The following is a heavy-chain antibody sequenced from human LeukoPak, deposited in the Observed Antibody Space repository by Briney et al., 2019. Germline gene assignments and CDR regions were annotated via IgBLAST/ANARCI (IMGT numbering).Heavy chain of an antibody. CDR3: VRDPSYGSSWYYYMDV. D-gene: IGHD6-13*01. CDR2: INRDGTKT. CDR1: GFTFTSFW. V-gene: IGHV3-7*01. J-gene: IGHJ6*03. Sequence: GGSLRLSCAASGFTFTSFWMTWVRQSPGKGLEWVANINRDGTKTTYVDSVKGRFTISRDNAKNSLFLHMSSLRAEDTAVYYCVRDPSYGSSWYYYMDVWGKGTTVTVSS.